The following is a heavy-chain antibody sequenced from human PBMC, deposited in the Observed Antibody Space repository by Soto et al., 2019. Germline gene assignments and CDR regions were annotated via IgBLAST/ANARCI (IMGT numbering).Heavy chain of an antibody. D-gene: IGHD2-15*01. Sequence: TLSLTCTVSGGSISSGGYYWSWIRQHPGKGLEWIGYIYYSGSTYYNPSLKSRVTISVDTSKNQFSLKLSSVTAADTAVYYCARRDFYCRGRNCFSGDYAMDVWGQGTTVTVSS. V-gene: IGHV4-31*03. CDR2: IYYSGST. CDR3: ARRDFYCRGRNCFSGDYAMDV. J-gene: IGHJ6*02. CDR1: GGSISSGGYY.